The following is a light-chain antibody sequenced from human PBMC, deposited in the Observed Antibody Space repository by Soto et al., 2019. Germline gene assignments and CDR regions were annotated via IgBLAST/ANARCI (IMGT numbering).Light chain of an antibody. V-gene: IGKV3-15*01. Sequence: IVLTQSPGTLSLSPWERSTLSCRASQSVSSSYLAWYQQKPGQAPRLLIYGASTRATGIPARFSGSGSGTEFTLTISSLQSEDFAVYYCQQYDNWPPTFGQGTKVDIK. CDR3: QQYDNWPPT. CDR2: GAS. J-gene: IGKJ1*01. CDR1: QSVSSSY.